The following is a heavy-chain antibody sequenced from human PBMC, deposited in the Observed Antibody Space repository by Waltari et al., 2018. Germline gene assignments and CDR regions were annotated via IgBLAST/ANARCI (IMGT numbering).Heavy chain of an antibody. CDR1: GFTFSSYG. Sequence: QVQLVESGGGVVQPGRSLRLSCAASGFTFSSYGMHWVRTAPGKGLEWVAVIWYDGSNKYYADSVKGRFTISRDNSKNTLYLQMNSLRAEDTAMYYCAKDKMVRGVIAPDYWGQGTLVTVSS. J-gene: IGHJ4*02. CDR3: AKDKMVRGVIAPDY. CDR2: IWYDGSNK. D-gene: IGHD3-10*01. V-gene: IGHV3-30*18.